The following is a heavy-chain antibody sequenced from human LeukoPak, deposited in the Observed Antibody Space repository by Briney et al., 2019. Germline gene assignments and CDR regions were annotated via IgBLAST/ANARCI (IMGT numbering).Heavy chain of an antibody. Sequence: GASVKVSCKASGGTFIGYAISWVRQAPGQGLEWMGGIIPIFGTANYAQKFQGRVTITADESTSTAYMELSSLRSEDTAVYYCARGGLGGNDAFDIWGQGTMVTVSS. J-gene: IGHJ3*02. CDR3: ARGGLGGNDAFDI. V-gene: IGHV1-69*13. CDR1: GGTFIGYA. D-gene: IGHD6-25*01. CDR2: IIPIFGTA.